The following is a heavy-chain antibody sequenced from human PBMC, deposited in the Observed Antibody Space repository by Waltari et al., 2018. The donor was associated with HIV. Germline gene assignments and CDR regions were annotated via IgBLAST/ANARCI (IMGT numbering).Heavy chain of an antibody. Sequence: VQLVQPGAELRKPGASVKVHSRAFGATFSAYHITSVSQAPGQGLEWMGWSSGYNGNTNYAQKFQSRVNMTTDTSTITAHMELRSLRSDDTAVYYGARGVSIVRGVMIRGHMDVWGQGTTVTVSS. CDR2: SSGYNGNT. V-gene: IGHV1-18*01. CDR3: ARGVSIVRGVMIRGHMDV. D-gene: IGHD3-10*01. J-gene: IGHJ6*02. CDR1: GATFSAYH.